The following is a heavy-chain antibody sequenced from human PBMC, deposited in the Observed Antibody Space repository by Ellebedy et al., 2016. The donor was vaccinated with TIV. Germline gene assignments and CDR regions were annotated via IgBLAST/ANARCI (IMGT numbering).Heavy chain of an antibody. J-gene: IGHJ4*02. CDR1: GFTFSDSA. CDR2: ISGSAART. V-gene: IGHV3-23*01. Sequence: GESLKISCAASGFTFSDSAMSWVRQAPEKGLEWFSTISGSAARTYYAYSVKGRFTISKDNSKNTVYLQMNSLRAKDTAVYYCTKGGSENVWASYLDYWGLGILVTVSS. CDR3: TKGGSENVWASYLDY. D-gene: IGHD3-16*02.